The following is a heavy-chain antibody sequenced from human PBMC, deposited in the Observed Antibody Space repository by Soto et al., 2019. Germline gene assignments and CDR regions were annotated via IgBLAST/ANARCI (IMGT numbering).Heavy chain of an antibody. J-gene: IGHJ5*02. Sequence: PGESLKISCKGSGYSFTSYWIGWVRQMPGKGLEWMGIIYPGDSDTRYSPSFQGQVTISADKSISTAYLQWSSLKASDTATYYCAGGGAYSSGWYGWFDPWGQGTLVTVSS. D-gene: IGHD6-19*01. CDR1: GYSFTSYW. CDR3: AGGGAYSSGWYGWFDP. CDR2: IYPGDSDT. V-gene: IGHV5-51*01.